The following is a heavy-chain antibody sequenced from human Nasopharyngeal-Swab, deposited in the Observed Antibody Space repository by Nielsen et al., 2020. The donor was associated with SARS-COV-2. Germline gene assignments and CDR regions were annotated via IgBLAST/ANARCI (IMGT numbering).Heavy chain of an antibody. J-gene: IGHJ4*02. V-gene: IGHV3-23*01. CDR3: ARSPLSDFRDYGSARLDY. CDR2: LSGSGGDI. D-gene: IGHD3-10*01. Sequence: GGSLRLSCAASGFTFSNYAMGWVRQAPGKGLEWVSSLSGSGGDINYVDSVKGRFTISRDNSKNTLYLQMDSLRFDDPAFYYCARSPLSDFRDYGSARLDYWGQGTLVTVSS. CDR1: GFTFSNYA.